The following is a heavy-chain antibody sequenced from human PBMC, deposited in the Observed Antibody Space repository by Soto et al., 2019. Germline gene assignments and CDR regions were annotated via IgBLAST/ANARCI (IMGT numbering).Heavy chain of an antibody. CDR1: GYTFTSYC. V-gene: IGHV1-46*01. CDR3: ARTDEVVVPAATTHYYYYYGMDV. CDR2: INPSGGST. J-gene: IGHJ6*02. Sequence: ASVKVSCKASGYTFTSYCMHWVRQAPGQGLEWMGIINPSGGSTSYAQKFQGRVTMTRDTSTSTVYMELSSLRSEDTAVYYCARTDEVVVPAATTHYYYYYGMDVWGQGTTVTVSS. D-gene: IGHD2-2*01.